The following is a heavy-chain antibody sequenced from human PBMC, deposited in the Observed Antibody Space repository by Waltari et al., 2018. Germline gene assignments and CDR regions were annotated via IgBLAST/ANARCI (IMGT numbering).Heavy chain of an antibody. J-gene: IGHJ4*02. CDR2: NKNKGDGGTT. V-gene: IGHV3-49*03. CDR1: GFTFGDYA. D-gene: IGHD3-22*01. Sequence: EVQLVESGGGLVQPGRSLRLSCIASGFTFGDYAMSWFRQAPGKGLGWVSFNKNKGDGGTTESAVSLKGRVTISRDDSKSIAFLQMNSLKTEDTGVYYCARTGGTPYDSDGYMAEYWGQGILVTVSS. CDR3: ARTGGTPYDSDGYMAEY.